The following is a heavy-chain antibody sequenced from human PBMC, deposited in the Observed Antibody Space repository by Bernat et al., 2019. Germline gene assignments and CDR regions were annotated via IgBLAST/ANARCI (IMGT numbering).Heavy chain of an antibody. CDR3: ARDCSGGSCYAFDY. V-gene: IGHV3-21*02. CDR2: ISSSGSTI. CDR1: GFTFSSYS. J-gene: IGHJ4*02. D-gene: IGHD2-15*01. Sequence: EVQLVESGGGLVKPGGSLRLSCAASGFTFSSYSMNWVRQAPGKGLEWVSSISSSGSTIYYADSVKGRFTISRDNAKNSLYLQMNSLRAEDTAVYYCARDCSGGSCYAFDYWGQGTLVTVSS.